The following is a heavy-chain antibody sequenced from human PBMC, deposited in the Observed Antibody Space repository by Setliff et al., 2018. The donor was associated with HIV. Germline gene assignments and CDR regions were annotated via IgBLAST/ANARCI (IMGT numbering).Heavy chain of an antibody. CDR3: ARIVALNGYPSDY. V-gene: IGHV1-18*01. Sequence: GASVKVSCKASGYTFTNYGISWVRQAPGQGLEWMGWISAYNGNTNYAQKLQGRVTMTADTSTSTAYMELRSLGSDDTAVYYCARIVALNGYPSDYWGQGTLVTVSS. CDR1: GYTFTNYG. D-gene: IGHD2-8*01. J-gene: IGHJ4*02. CDR2: ISAYNGNT.